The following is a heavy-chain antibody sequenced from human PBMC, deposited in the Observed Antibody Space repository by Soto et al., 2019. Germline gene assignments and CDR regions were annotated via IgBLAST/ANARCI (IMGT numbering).Heavy chain of an antibody. J-gene: IGHJ5*02. D-gene: IGHD2-15*01. Sequence: QVQLVQSGAEVKKPGASVKVSCKASGYTFTTHGISWVRQAPGQGLEWMGWVSGDNGHTNYAQSLQGRVTMTTDTSTTTAYIELRSLRSADTAVYYCEIVLGYCRSGTCSREWFDPWGQGNLVNVSS. CDR1: GYTFTTHG. CDR2: VSGDNGHT. V-gene: IGHV1-18*01. CDR3: EIVLGYCRSGTCSREWFDP.